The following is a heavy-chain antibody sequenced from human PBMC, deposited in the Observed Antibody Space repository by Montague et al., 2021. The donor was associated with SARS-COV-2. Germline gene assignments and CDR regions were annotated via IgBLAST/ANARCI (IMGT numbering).Heavy chain of an antibody. CDR1: GFAFSGST. Sequence: SLRLSCATSGFAFSGSTIHWLRQASGKGPEWVAFVARSDHNYATKYSASVKGRFTISRDDSKNTAYLQMNSLRTEDTAMYYCCRQEYNSGWWRAFDPWGQGTLVTVSS. J-gene: IGHJ5*02. CDR2: VARSDHNYAT. CDR3: CRQEYNSGWWRAFDP. D-gene: IGHD6-19*01. V-gene: IGHV3-73*01.